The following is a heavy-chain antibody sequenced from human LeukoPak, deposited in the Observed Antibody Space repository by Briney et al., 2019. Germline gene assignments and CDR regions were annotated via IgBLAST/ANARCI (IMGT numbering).Heavy chain of an antibody. V-gene: IGHV5-10-1*01. J-gene: IGHJ4*02. CDR2: IDPSDSYT. CDR1: GYSFTSYW. D-gene: IGHD3-10*01. CDR3: ARPSSITMVRGVLNDY. Sequence: GESLKISCKGSGYSFTSYWISWVRQMPGTGLEWMGRIDPSDSYTNYSPSFQGHVTISADKSISTAYLQWSSLKASDTAMYYCARPSSITMVRGVLNDYWGQGTLVTVSS.